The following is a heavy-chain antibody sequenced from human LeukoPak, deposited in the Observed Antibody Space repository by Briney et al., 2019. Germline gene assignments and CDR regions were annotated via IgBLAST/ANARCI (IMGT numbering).Heavy chain of an antibody. D-gene: IGHD6-6*01. CDR2: INHSGST. CDR1: GGSFSGYH. J-gene: IGHJ5*02. V-gene: IGHV4-34*01. Sequence: PSETLSLTCGVHGGSFSGYHWSWIRLRPGKGLEWIGDINHSGSTHYNPSLKSRVTISVDTSNNQFSLKQHSVTAADTAVYYCARGFPSSSRWFDPWGQGTLVTVSS. CDR3: ARGFPSSSRWFDP.